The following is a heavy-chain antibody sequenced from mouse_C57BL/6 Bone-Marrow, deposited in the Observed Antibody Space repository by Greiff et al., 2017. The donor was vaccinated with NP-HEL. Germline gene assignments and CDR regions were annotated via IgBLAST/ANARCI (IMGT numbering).Heavy chain of an antibody. V-gene: IGHV1-18*01. CDR3: ARSAYYDYDWFAY. CDR1: GYTFTDYN. Sequence: EVKLMESGPELVKPGASVKIPCKASGYTFTDYNMDWVKQSHGKSLEWIGDIKPNNGGTIYNQKFKGKATLTVDKSSSTAYMELRSLTSEDTAVYYCARSAYYDYDWFAYWGQGTLVTVSA. CDR2: IKPNNGGT. D-gene: IGHD2-4*01. J-gene: IGHJ3*01.